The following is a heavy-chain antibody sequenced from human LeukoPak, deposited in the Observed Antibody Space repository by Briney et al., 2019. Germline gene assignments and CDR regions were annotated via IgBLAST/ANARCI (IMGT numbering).Heavy chain of an antibody. CDR2: INPNSGGT. CDR1: GYTFTGYY. D-gene: IGHD4-23*01. CDR3: ARDLYGGTSATFAY. J-gene: IGHJ4*02. V-gene: IGHV1-2*02. Sequence: ASVKVSCKASGYTFTGYYMHWVRQAPGQGLEWMGWINPNSGGTYYAQKFQGRVTMTSDTSISTAYMELSRLRSDNTAVYYCARDLYGGTSATFAYWGQGTLVTVSS.